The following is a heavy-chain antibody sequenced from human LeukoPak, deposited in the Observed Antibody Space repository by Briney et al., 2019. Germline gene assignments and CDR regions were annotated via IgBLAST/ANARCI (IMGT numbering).Heavy chain of an antibody. J-gene: IGHJ4*02. Sequence: SVTVSFKASGGTFSSYAISWVRQAPGQGLEWMGGIIPIFGTANYAQKFQGRVTITADESTSTAYMELSSLRSEDTAVYYCAVGGATGGFDYWGQGTLVTVSS. CDR2: IIPIFGTA. CDR3: AVGGATGGFDY. CDR1: GGTFSSYA. V-gene: IGHV1-69*01. D-gene: IGHD1-26*01.